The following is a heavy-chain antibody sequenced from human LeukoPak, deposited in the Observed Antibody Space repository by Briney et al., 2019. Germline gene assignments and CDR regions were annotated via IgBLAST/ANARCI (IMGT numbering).Heavy chain of an antibody. V-gene: IGHV4-61*09. Sequence: PSQTLSLTCTVSGGSISSIGYFWSWMRQPAGKGLEWIGHIYSSGNTNYNPSLKSQVTISIDTSKNQFSLKVTSVTAADTAVYYCARVTYGSGNYYVYYYYMDVWGKGTTVTVSS. D-gene: IGHD3-10*01. CDR3: ARVTYGSGNYYVYYYYMDV. CDR2: IYSSGNT. CDR1: GGSISSIGYF. J-gene: IGHJ6*03.